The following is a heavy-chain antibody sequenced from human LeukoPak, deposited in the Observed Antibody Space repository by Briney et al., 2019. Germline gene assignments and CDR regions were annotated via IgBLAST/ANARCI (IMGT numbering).Heavy chain of an antibody. J-gene: IGHJ6*02. V-gene: IGHV1-2*02. CDR1: GYTFTGYY. D-gene: IGHD2-2*01. CDR2: INPNSGGT. Sequence: ASVKVSCKASGYTFTGYYMHWVRQAPGQGLEWMGWINPNSGGTNYAQKFQGRVTMTRDTSISTAYMELNRLRSDDTAVYYCARDLGVVPAAPPSYYYYGMDVWGQGTTVTVSS. CDR3: ARDLGVVPAAPPSYYYYGMDV.